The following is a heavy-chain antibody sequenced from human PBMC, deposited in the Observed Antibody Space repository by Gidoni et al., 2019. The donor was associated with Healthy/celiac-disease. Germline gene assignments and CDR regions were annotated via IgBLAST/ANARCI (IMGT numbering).Heavy chain of an antibody. CDR1: GYTFTSYY. V-gene: IGHV1-46*01. CDR3: ARVDTNGVPGEPANAFDI. Sequence: QVQLVQSGAEVKKPGASVKVSCKASGYTFTSYYMHWVRQAPGQGLEWMGIINPSGGSTSYAQKFQGRVTMTRDTSTSTVYMELSSLRSEDTAVYYCARVDTNGVPGEPANAFDIWGQGTMVTVSS. CDR2: INPSGGST. D-gene: IGHD2-8*01. J-gene: IGHJ3*02.